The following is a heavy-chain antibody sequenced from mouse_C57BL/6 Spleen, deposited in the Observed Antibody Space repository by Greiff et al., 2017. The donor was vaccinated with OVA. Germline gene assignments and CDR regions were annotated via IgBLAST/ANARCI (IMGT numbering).Heavy chain of an antibody. D-gene: IGHD1-1*01. J-gene: IGHJ2*01. CDR3: ARWYYGSSPYYFDY. CDR2: INPGSGGT. CDR1: GYAFTNYL. V-gene: IGHV1-54*01. Sequence: QVQLQQSGAELVRPGTSVKVSCKASGYAFTNYLIEWVKQRPGQGLEWIGVINPGSGGTKYNEKFKGKATLTADKSSSTAYMQLSSLTSEDSAVYFCARWYYGSSPYYFDYWGQGTTLTVSS.